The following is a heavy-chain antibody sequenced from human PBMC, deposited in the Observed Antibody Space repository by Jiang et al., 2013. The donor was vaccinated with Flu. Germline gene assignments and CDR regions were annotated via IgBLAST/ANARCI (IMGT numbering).Heavy chain of an antibody. J-gene: IGHJ4*02. D-gene: IGHD3-10*01. CDR1: GFTLSQYA. Sequence: VQLLESGGGLVQPGGSLRLSCSASGFTLSQYAMHWVRQAPGQGPEYISGISNTGGRTNYADSVKGRFIISRDNSKNTLFLEMTSLRPEDTAMYYCVEGAMFRAKYSLDFWGQGTLVTVSS. CDR2: ISNTGGRT. CDR3: VEGAMFRAKYSLDF. V-gene: IGHV3-64D*06.